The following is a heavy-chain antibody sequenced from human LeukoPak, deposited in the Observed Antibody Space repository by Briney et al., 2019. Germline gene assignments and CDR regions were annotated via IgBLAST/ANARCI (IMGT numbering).Heavy chain of an antibody. J-gene: IGHJ4*02. V-gene: IGHV3-33*01. CDR2: IWYDGSNK. D-gene: IGHD6-13*01. CDR1: GFTSSSYG. Sequence: GRSLRLSCAASGFTSSSYGMHWVRQAPGKGLEWVAVIWYDGSNKYYADSVKGRFTISRDNSKNTLYLQMNSLRAEDTAVYYCARGFAGVGSSWPCCYWGQGTLVTVSS. CDR3: ARGFAGVGSSWPCCY.